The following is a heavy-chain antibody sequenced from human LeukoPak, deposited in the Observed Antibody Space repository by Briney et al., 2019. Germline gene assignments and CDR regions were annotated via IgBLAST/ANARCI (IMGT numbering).Heavy chain of an antibody. Sequence: GGSLRLSCAASGFTFSTYSMNWVRQAPGKGLEWVSSMSGSSIYIYYADSVRGRFTISRDNAKNSLYLQMNSLRAEDTAVYYCARDPPYYDSSGYYYDYWGQGTLVTVSS. V-gene: IGHV3-21*01. CDR3: ARDPPYYDSSGYYYDY. CDR1: GFTFSTYS. CDR2: MSGSSIYI. D-gene: IGHD3-22*01. J-gene: IGHJ4*02.